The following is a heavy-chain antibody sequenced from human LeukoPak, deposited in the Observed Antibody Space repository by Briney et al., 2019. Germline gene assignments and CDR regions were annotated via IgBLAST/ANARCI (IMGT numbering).Heavy chain of an antibody. CDR1: GFTFDDYG. J-gene: IGHJ4*02. D-gene: IGHD3-9*01. CDR2: INWNGGST. Sequence: GGSLRLSCAASGFTFDDYGMSWVRQAPGRGLEWVSGINWNGGSTGYADSVKGRFTISRDNAKNSLYLQMNSLRAEDTALYYCAKALRLYDILTGCDYWGQGTLVTVSS. V-gene: IGHV3-20*04. CDR3: AKALRLYDILTGCDY.